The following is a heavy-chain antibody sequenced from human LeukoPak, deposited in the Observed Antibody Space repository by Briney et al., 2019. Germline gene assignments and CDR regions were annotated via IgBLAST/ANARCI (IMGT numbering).Heavy chain of an antibody. D-gene: IGHD3-10*01. CDR3: ATHFYYYGSGSYYAFDP. V-gene: IGHV1-18*01. CDR1: GYTFTSYG. CDR2: ISAYNGNT. J-gene: IGHJ5*02. Sequence: ASVKVSCKASGYTFTSYGISWVRQAPGQGLKWMGWISAYNGNTNYARKFQGRVTMTTDTSTSTAYMELRSLRFGDTAVYYCATHFYYYGSGSYYAFDPWGQGTLVTVSS.